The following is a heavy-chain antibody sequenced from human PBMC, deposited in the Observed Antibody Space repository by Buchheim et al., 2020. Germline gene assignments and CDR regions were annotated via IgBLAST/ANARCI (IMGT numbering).Heavy chain of an antibody. V-gene: IGHV4-31*03. Sequence: QLQLQESGPGLVKPSETLSLTCIVSGGSISSSRYYWGWIRQPPGKGLEWIGYIYYSGTTYYNPSLKSRVTISIDTSKNQFSLKVTSVTAADTAVYYCASSEDFGDYVFDYWGQGTL. CDR2: IYYSGTT. CDR3: ASSEDFGDYVFDY. J-gene: IGHJ4*02. D-gene: IGHD3-16*01. CDR1: GGSISSSRYY.